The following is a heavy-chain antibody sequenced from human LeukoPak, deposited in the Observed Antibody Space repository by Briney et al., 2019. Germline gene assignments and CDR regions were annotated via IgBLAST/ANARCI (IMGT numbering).Heavy chain of an antibody. V-gene: IGHV3-30*18. CDR3: AKPAGLAVAGKQNNNWFDP. D-gene: IGHD6-19*01. CDR1: GFTFSSYS. J-gene: IGHJ5*02. CDR2: ISYDGSNK. Sequence: GGSLRLSCAASGFTFSSYSMNWVRQAPGKGLEWVAVISYDGSNKYYADSVKGRFTISRDNSKNTLYLQMNSLRAEDTAVYYCAKPAGLAVAGKQNNNWFDPWGQGTLVTVSS.